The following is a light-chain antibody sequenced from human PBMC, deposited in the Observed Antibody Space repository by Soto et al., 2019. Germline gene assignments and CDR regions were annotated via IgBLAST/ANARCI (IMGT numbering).Light chain of an antibody. V-gene: IGKV3-20*01. CDR1: QSLINRY. J-gene: IGKJ5*01. Sequence: EIVLTQSPGTLSLFPGERATLSCRASQSLINRYLAWYQHKPGQAPRLLIYGASSRATGIPDRFSGSGSGTDFALTISRLEPEAFEVYSCQQYGTSPTFGQGTRLEIQ. CDR3: QQYGTSPT. CDR2: GAS.